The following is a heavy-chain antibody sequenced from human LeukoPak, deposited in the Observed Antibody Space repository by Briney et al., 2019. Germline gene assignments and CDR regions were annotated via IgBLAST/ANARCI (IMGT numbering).Heavy chain of an antibody. D-gene: IGHD6-13*01. CDR2: IIPIFGTA. Sequence: GASVKVSCKASGYTFTGYYMHWVRQAPGQGLEWMGGIIPIFGTANYAQKFQGRVTITADESTSTAYMELSSLRSEDTAVYYCARDGAPVASSSWYVPWFDPWGQGTLVTVSS. J-gene: IGHJ5*02. CDR1: GYTFTGYY. V-gene: IGHV1-69*13. CDR3: ARDGAPVASSSWYVPWFDP.